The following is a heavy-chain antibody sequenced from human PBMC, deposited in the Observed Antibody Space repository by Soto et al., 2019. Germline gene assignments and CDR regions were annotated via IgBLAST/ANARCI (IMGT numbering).Heavy chain of an antibody. J-gene: IGHJ4*02. CDR3: SRNGGWNFDY. Sequence: QVQLQESGPGLVKPSGTLSLTCAVSGGSISGGTWWSWVRQPPGKGLEWIGEISHSGITGYNPSLKSRLTISVDKSKNQFSLKLHSVTAADTAVYYCSRNGGWNFDYWGQGTLVTVSS. CDR2: ISHSGIT. V-gene: IGHV4-4*02. D-gene: IGHD6-19*01. CDR1: GGSISGGTW.